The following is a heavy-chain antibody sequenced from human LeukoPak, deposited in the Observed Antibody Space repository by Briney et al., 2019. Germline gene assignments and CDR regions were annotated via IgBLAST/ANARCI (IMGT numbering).Heavy chain of an antibody. V-gene: IGHV4-59*01. CDR1: GGSISSYY. J-gene: IGHJ2*01. CDR3: ASIAVADTRDWYFDL. Sequence: SETLSLTCTVSGGSISSYYWSWIRQPPGKGLEWIGYIYYSGSTNYNPSLKSRVTISVDTSKNQFSLKLSSVTAADTAVYYCASIAVADTRDWYFDLWGRGTLVTVSS. D-gene: IGHD6-19*01. CDR2: IYYSGST.